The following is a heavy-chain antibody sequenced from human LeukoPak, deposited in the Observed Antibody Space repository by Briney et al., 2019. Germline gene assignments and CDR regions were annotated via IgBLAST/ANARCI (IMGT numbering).Heavy chain of an antibody. J-gene: IGHJ3*02. Sequence: PGGSLRLSCAASGFTFTTYWMGWVRQAPGKGLEWVASIKQDGSEKYYVDSVKGRFTISRDNSKNTLYLQMNSLRAEDTAVYYCATRAFDIWGQGTMVTVSS. V-gene: IGHV3-7*01. CDR3: ATRAFDI. CDR1: GFTFTTYW. CDR2: IKQDGSEK.